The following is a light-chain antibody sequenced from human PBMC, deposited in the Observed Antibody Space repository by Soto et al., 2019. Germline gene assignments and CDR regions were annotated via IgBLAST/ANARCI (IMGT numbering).Light chain of an antibody. CDR3: HQSYITPPA. CDR1: QNIDIY. Sequence: DVQITQSPSSLSASVADIVTITCRASQNIDIYLYWYQQKPGSPPTPLIYTTSRLQSGVPTLFSGSGSGTDFTLTISNLQPEDFATYSCHQSYITPPAFGQGTKVDIK. CDR2: TTS. J-gene: IGKJ2*01. V-gene: IGKV1-39*01.